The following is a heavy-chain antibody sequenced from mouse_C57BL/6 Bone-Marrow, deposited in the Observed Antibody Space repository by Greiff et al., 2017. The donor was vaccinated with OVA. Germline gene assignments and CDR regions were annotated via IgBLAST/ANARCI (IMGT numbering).Heavy chain of an antibody. CDR3: ARHRSRTRFAFDD. CDR2: ISSGGSYT. CDR1: GFTFSSYA. J-gene: IGHJ2*01. D-gene: IGHD1-1*01. Sequence: DVQLVESGGDLVKPGGSLKLSCAASGFTFSSYAMSWVRQTPDKRLEWVATISSGGSYTYYPDNVKGRFTISRDNAKNTLYLQMSNLKSEDTAMYYCARHRSRTRFAFDDWGQGTTVTVAS. V-gene: IGHV5-6*01.